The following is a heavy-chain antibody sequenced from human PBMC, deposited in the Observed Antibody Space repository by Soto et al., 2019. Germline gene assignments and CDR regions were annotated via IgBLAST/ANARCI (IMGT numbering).Heavy chain of an antibody. J-gene: IGHJ4*02. CDR3: ARGAYLEMATYFDY. D-gene: IGHD5-12*01. CDR1: GGSISSGDYY. CDR2: IYYSGST. V-gene: IGHV4-30-4*01. Sequence: QVQLQESGPGLVKPSQTLSLTCTVSGGSISSGDYYWSWIRQPPGKGLEWIGYIYYSGSTYYNPSLNSRATIPVDTSQTQFSLKLSSVTAADTAVYYCARGAYLEMATYFDYWGQGTLVTVSS.